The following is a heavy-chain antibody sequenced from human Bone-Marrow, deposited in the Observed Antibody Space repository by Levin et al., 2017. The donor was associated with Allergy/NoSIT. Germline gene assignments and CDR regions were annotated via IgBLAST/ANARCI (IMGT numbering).Heavy chain of an antibody. CDR2: FWSDGSTK. D-gene: IGHD6-19*01. Sequence: GESLKISCTASGFTFSRYSMHWVRQAPGKGLEWVAAFWSDGSTKYDADSVKGRFTISRDNSKNTLYLQMSSLRAEDTAVYYCAREGSVSGMRSFDYWGQGTLVTVSS. CDR3: AREGSVSGMRSFDY. V-gene: IGHV3-33*01. J-gene: IGHJ4*02. CDR1: GFTFSRYS.